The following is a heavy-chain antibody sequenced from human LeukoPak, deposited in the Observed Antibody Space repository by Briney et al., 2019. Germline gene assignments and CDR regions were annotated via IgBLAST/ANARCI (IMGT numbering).Heavy chain of an antibody. Sequence: SETLSLTCTVSGGSISSYYWSWIRQPPGKGLEWIGEINHSGSTNYNPSLKSRVTISVDTSKNQFSLKLSSVTAADTAVYYCARERGSGSYCFDIWGQGTMVTVSS. D-gene: IGHD3-10*01. CDR3: ARERGSGSYCFDI. V-gene: IGHV4-34*01. J-gene: IGHJ3*02. CDR1: GGSISSYY. CDR2: INHSGST.